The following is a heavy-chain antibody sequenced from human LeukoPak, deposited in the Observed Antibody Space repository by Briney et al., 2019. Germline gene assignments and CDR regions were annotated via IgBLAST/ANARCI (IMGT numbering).Heavy chain of an antibody. CDR2: IKHDGSEK. J-gene: IGHJ6*02. D-gene: IGHD1-26*01. Sequence: QAGGSLRLSCVASGFTFNNYWMTWVRQAPGKGLEWVATIKHDGSEKYYVDSVKGRFTVSRDNGKNSLYLQMNSLRAEDTAVYYCTRGGIWGMDVWGQGTTVIVSS. CDR1: GFTFNNYW. V-gene: IGHV3-7*01. CDR3: TRGGIWGMDV.